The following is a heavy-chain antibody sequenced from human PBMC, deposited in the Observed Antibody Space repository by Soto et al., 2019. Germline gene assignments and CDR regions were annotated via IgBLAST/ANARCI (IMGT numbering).Heavy chain of an antibody. CDR2: ISYDGNVA. CDR1: GFTFSNYG. D-gene: IGHD1-1*01. J-gene: IGHJ4*02. CDR3: AKEGPITNWYFDY. Sequence: QVQLVESEGGVVQPGRSLRLSCTASGFTFSNYGMHWVRQAPGKGLEWVTVISYDGNVAYYGDSVKGRFTSSRDNSKNTLYLQMNSLRTEDTAVYYCAKEGPITNWYFDYWGQGTLVTVSS. V-gene: IGHV3-30*18.